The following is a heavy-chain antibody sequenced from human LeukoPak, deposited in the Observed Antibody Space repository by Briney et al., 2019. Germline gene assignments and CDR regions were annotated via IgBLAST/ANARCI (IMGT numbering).Heavy chain of an antibody. D-gene: IGHD6-13*01. V-gene: IGHV4-59*01. J-gene: IGHJ4*02. Sequence: PSETLSLTCTVSGGSISSYYWSWIRQPPEKGLEWIGYIHYSGSTSYNPSLKSRVTMSVDTSNNQFSLKVSSVTAADTAVYYCARGGNSWYADYWGQGTLVTVSS. CDR2: IHYSGST. CDR1: GGSISSYY. CDR3: ARGGNSWYADY.